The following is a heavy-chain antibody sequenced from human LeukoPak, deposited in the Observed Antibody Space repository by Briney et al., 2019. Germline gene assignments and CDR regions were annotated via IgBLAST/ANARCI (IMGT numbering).Heavy chain of an antibody. CDR3: ATPDYGSGSRNYYYGMDV. CDR2: LCGCCSTI. V-gene: IGHV3-48*03. D-gene: IGHD3-10*01. CDR1: GFPFKCYA. Sequence: GGPVSLFCGASGFPFKCYAMRGVRGAPGRGVEWVSALCGCCSTIPDADSVHGRFTIPSDNAKNSLYLQMNSLSAEDTAVYYCATPDYGSGSRNYYYGMDVWGKGTTVTVSS. J-gene: IGHJ6*04.